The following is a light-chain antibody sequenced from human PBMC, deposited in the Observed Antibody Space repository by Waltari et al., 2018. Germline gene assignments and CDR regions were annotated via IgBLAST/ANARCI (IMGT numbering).Light chain of an antibody. V-gene: IGKV1-17*01. CDR3: LQYTSNPVT. Sequence: IQMNQTPSSLSASAGARDTITCRSSQGITTYLNWYQQKPGKAPKRLIYGASSLESGVPSRFSGSGSGTDFTLTISSLQSEDFATYYCLQYTSNPVTFGGGTKVEIK. CDR2: GAS. J-gene: IGKJ4*01. CDR1: QGITTY.